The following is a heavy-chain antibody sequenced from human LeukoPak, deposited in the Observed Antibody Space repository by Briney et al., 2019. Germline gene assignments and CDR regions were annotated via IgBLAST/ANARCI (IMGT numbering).Heavy chain of an antibody. D-gene: IGHD2-2*01. Sequence: SETLSLTCTVSGGSISNYQWSWIRQPPGKGLNGVGLIHYSGNANSNPSLKNRVTISRDTSKNQFSLNLTSVTAADTAFYYCARMHCSSSNCARTSSDYWGQGTLVTVSS. V-gene: IGHV4-59*08. J-gene: IGHJ4*02. CDR3: ARMHCSSSNCARTSSDY. CDR1: GGSISNYQ. CDR2: IHYSGNA.